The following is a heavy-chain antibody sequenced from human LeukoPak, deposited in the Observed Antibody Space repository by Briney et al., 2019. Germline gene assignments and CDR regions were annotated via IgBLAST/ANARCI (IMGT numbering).Heavy chain of an antibody. Sequence: TSETLSLTCTVSGGSISSSSYYWSWIRQPPGKGLEWIGYIYYSGSTNYNPSLKSRVTISVDTSKNQFSLKLSSVTAADTAVYYCARDRYYYDSSGYYYMDVWGKGTTVTVSS. J-gene: IGHJ6*03. CDR3: ARDRYYYDSSGYYYMDV. CDR2: IYYSGST. CDR1: GGSISSSSYY. V-gene: IGHV4-61*01. D-gene: IGHD3-22*01.